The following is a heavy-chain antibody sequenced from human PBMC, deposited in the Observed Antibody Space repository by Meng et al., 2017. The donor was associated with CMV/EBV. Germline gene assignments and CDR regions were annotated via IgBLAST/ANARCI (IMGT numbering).Heavy chain of an antibody. CDR2: INPSGGST. D-gene: IGHD1-20*01. CDR3: ARALEGLYNWNYDYYYGMDV. V-gene: IGHV1-46*01. CDR1: GYTFTAHY. J-gene: IGHJ6*02. Sequence: ASVKVSCKASGYTFTAHYFHWVRQAPGQGLEWMGIINPSGGSTSYAQKFQGRVTMTRDTSTSTVYMELSSLRSEDTAVYYCARALEGLYNWNYDYYYGMDVWGQGTTVTVSS.